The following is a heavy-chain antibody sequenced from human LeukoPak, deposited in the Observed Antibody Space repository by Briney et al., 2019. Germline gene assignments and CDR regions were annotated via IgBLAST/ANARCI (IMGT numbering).Heavy chain of an antibody. D-gene: IGHD3-22*01. J-gene: IGHJ4*02. CDR3: AKGLSYDSSGYYDY. V-gene: IGHV3-7*05. Sequence: GGSLRLSCAASGFIFSGSAMHWVRQASGKGLEWVANIHPDGIEKYHVDSVKGRFTIFRDNARNLLYLQMSSLRAEDMALYYCAKGLSYDSSGYYDYWGQGTLVTVSS. CDR2: IHPDGIEK. CDR1: GFIFSGSA.